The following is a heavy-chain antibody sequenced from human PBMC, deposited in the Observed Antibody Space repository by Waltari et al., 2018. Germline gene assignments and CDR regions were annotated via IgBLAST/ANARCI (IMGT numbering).Heavy chain of an antibody. J-gene: IGHJ4*02. CDR2: IIPILGIA. D-gene: IGHD6-19*01. CDR3: ARGPYSSGWWYLGREY. CDR1: GGTFSSYS. Sequence: QVQLVQSGAEVKKPGSSVKVSCKASGGTFSSYSIRWVRQAPGQGLEWMGRIIPILGIANYAQKFQGRVTITADKSTSTAYMELSSLRSEDTAVYYCARGPYSSGWWYLGREYWGQGTLVTVSS. V-gene: IGHV1-69*09.